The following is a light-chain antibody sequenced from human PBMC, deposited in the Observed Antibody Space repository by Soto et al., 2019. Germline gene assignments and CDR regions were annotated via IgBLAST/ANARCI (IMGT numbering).Light chain of an antibody. CDR3: EAWDDSLYGAV. CDR1: SSNIGANP. J-gene: IGLJ2*01. CDR2: NND. Sequence: QPVLTRPPSASGTPGQRVTISCSGSSSNIGANPINWYQQLPGTAPKLLIYNNDQRPSGVPDRFSASKSGTSASLAISGLQSEDEADYYCEAWDDSLYGAVLGGGTKLTVL. V-gene: IGLV1-44*01.